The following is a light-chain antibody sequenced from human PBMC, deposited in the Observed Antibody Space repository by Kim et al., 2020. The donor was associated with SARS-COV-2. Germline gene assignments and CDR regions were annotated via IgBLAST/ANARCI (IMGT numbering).Light chain of an antibody. J-gene: IGKJ4*01. CDR2: ATS. V-gene: IGKV1-9*01. Sequence: ASVGDRVTITCRASQAISNYVAWYQQKPGIAPKLLIYATSTLQTGVPSRFGGSGSGTDFTLTISSLQPEDFATYYCQQLDSYPRTFGGGTKVDIK. CDR1: QAISNY. CDR3: QQLDSYPRT.